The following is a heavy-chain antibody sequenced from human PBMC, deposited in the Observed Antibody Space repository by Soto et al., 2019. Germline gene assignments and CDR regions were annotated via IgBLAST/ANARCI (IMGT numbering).Heavy chain of an antibody. V-gene: IGHV3-53*02. J-gene: IGHJ4*02. CDR1: GFSVSTNY. CDR3: ARGYGSSYGFGY. Sequence: EVQLVETGGGLVQPGGSLRLSCAASGFSVSTNYLTWVRQAPGKGLDWVSLIYSGGSTYYADSVKGRFTISRDNSKNTVFLQMNSLRAEDTAVYYCARGYGSSYGFGYWGQGTLVTVSS. D-gene: IGHD5-18*01. CDR2: IYSGGST.